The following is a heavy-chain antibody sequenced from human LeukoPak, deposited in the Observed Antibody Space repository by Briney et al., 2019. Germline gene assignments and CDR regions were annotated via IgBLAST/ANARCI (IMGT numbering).Heavy chain of an antibody. D-gene: IGHD2-8*02. J-gene: IGHJ5*01. V-gene: IGHV3-21*01. CDR2: ISSTSAYI. Sequence: GGSLRLSCAGSGFALKSYSLTWVRQAPGKGLEWVSSISSTSAYIHYADPVKGRFTISRDNVDSVVYLEMNSLGAEDTATYYCARVAVSGPTGWFDSWGQGTLVIVSS. CDR3: ARVAVSGPTGWFDS. CDR1: GFALKSYS.